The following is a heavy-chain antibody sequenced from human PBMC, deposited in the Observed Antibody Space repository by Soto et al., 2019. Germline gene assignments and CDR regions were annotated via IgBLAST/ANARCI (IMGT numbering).Heavy chain of an antibody. CDR1: GGSISSGGYY. D-gene: IGHD3-16*01. V-gene: IGHV4-31*03. CDR3: ARDSWSTFGSDGFDI. CDR2: IYYSGST. Sequence: QVQLQESGPGLVKPSQTLSLTCTVSGGSISSGGYYWSWIRQHPGKGLEWIGYIYYSGSTYYNPALQSRVTRSVDTAQNLFSLKLSSVTAADTAVYYCARDSWSTFGSDGFDIWGQGTMVTVSS. J-gene: IGHJ3*02.